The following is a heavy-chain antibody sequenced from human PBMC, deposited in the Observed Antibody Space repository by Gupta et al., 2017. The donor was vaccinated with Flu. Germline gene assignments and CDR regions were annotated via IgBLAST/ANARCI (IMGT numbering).Heavy chain of an antibody. V-gene: IGHV3-7*01. CDR2: IKQDGSEK. CDR3: ARDNWNYLHFYMDV. D-gene: IGHD1-7*01. Sequence: QAPGKGLEWVANIKQDGSEKNYVDSVKGRFTISRDNAKNSLYLQMNSLRAEDTAVYYCARDNWNYLHFYMDVWGKGTTVTVSS. J-gene: IGHJ6*03.